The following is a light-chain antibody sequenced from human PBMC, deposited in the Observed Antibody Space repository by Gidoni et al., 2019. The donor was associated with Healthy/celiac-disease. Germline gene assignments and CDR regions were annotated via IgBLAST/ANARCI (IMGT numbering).Light chain of an antibody. CDR1: QSVSSSY. Sequence: IVLTQSPGTLSLSPGERATLSCRASQSVSSSYLAWYQQKPGQAPRLLIYGASSRATGIPDRFSGSGSGTDFTLTISRLAPEDFAVYYCQQYGSSPRTFGPGTKVDIK. CDR3: QQYGSSPRT. CDR2: GAS. J-gene: IGKJ3*01. V-gene: IGKV3-20*01.